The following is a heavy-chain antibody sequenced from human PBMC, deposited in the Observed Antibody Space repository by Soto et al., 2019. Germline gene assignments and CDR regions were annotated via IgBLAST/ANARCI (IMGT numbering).Heavy chain of an antibody. CDR3: ARGRTKRAAAGTRGNGIDP. D-gene: IGHD6-13*01. CDR1: GGSISSGGYS. Sequence: PSETLSLTCTVSGGSISSGGYSWSWIRQPPGKGLEWIGYIYHSGSTYYNPSLKSRVTISVDRSKNQFSLKLSSVTAADTAVYYCARGRTKRAAAGTRGNGIDPWGQGTLVTVSS. CDR2: IYHSGST. V-gene: IGHV4-30-2*01. J-gene: IGHJ5*02.